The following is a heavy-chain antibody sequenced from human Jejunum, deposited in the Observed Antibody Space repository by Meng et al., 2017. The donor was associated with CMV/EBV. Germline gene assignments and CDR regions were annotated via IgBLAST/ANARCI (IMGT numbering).Heavy chain of an antibody. Sequence: EVQLLGSGGALVQPGGSLVLSWFGAGFTFSAYAVSWVRQAPGKGLEWVSGISASGGSIYHADFVKGRFTTSRDNSKNTVYLQMNSLRAEDTAVYYCAKGPITIFGLGYFDYWGQGTLVTVSS. CDR1: GFTFSAYA. J-gene: IGHJ4*02. V-gene: IGHV3-23*01. D-gene: IGHD3-3*01. CDR2: ISASGGSI. CDR3: AKGPITIFGLGYFDY.